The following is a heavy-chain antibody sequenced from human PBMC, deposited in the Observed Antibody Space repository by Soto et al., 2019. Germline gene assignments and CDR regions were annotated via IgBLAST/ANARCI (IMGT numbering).Heavy chain of an antibody. CDR1: GYTFTSYA. V-gene: IGHV1-3*01. D-gene: IGHD2-2*01. CDR3: ARAPSGYCSSTSCSNYYYGMDV. CDR2: INAGNGNT. J-gene: IGHJ6*02. Sequence: ASVKVSCKASGYTFTSYAMHWVRQAPGQRLEWMGWINAGNGNTKYSQKFQGRVTITRDTSASTAYMELSSLRSEDTAVYYCARAPSGYCSSTSCSNYYYGMDVWGQGTTVTV.